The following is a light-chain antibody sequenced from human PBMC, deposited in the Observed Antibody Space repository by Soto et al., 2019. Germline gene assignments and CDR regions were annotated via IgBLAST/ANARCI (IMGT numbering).Light chain of an antibody. Sequence: QSALTQPPSVSGSPGQSVDISCTGTSSDIGAYNRVSWYQRPPGTAPKLIIYEVANRPSGVPARFSGSKSGDTASLTISGLQAEDEADYYCSSFTTSTTWVFGGGTKLTVL. V-gene: IGLV2-18*02. CDR1: SSDIGAYNR. CDR2: EVA. CDR3: SSFTTSTTWV. J-gene: IGLJ3*02.